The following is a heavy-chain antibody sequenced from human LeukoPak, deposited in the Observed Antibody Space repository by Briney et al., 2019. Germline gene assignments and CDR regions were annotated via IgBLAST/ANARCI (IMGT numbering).Heavy chain of an antibody. CDR3: AKGRYSSSWYDGDYFDY. D-gene: IGHD6-13*01. J-gene: IGHJ4*02. CDR1: GYTLTELS. CDR2: FDPEDGET. V-gene: IGHV1-24*01. Sequence: GPVKVSCKVSGYTLTELSMHWVRQAPGKGLEWMGGFDPEDGETIYAQKFQGRVTMTEDTSTDTAYMELSSLRAEDTALYYCAKGRYSSSWYDGDYFDYWGQGTLVTVSS.